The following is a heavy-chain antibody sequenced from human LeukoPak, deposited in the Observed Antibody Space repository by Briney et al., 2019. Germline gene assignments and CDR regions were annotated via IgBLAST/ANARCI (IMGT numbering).Heavy chain of an antibody. J-gene: IGHJ5*02. CDR2: ISSSGSTI. D-gene: IGHD1-26*01. CDR3: ARDRTASRGGYWGGWFDP. CDR1: GFTFSTYS. V-gene: IGHV3-48*04. Sequence: PGGSLRLSFAASGFTFSTYSMSWVRQAPGKGLEWVSYISSSGSTIYYADSVKGRFTISRDNAKNSLYLQMNSLRAEDTAVYYCARDRTASRGGYWGGWFDPWGQGTLVTVSS.